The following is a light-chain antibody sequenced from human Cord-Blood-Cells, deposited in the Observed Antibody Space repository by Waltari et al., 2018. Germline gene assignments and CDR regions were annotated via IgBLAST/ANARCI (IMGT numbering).Light chain of an antibody. CDR1: SSNIGPRSD. CDR2: GNS. J-gene: IGLJ2*01. Sequence: QSVLTHPPSVSGAPGQRVTISCTGSSSNIGPRSDVHWYQQLPGTAPKLLIYGNSNRPSGVPDRFSGSKSGTSASLAITGLQAEDEADYYCQSYDSSLSGSVFGGGTKLTVL. V-gene: IGLV1-40*01. CDR3: QSYDSSLSGSV.